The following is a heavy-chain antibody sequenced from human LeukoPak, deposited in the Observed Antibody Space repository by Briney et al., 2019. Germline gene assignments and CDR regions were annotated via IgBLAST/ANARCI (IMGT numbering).Heavy chain of an antibody. CDR1: GFTFSSYS. D-gene: IGHD6-19*01. Sequence: GGSLRLSCAASGFTFSSYSMNWVRQAPGKGLEWVSSISSSSSYIYYADSVKGRFTISRDNAKNSLYLQMNSLRAEDTAVYYCARFGAVAYYGMDVWGQGTTVTVSS. V-gene: IGHV3-21*01. J-gene: IGHJ6*02. CDR3: ARFGAVAYYGMDV. CDR2: ISSSSSYI.